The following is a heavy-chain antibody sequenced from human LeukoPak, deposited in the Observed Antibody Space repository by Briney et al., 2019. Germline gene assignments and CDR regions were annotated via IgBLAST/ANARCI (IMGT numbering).Heavy chain of an antibody. J-gene: IGHJ3*02. CDR2: IYYSGST. CDR1: GGSISSYY. V-gene: IGHV4-59*01. D-gene: IGHD1-26*01. CDR3: ARDRAMGATGAFDI. Sequence: PSETLSLTCTVSGGSISSYYWSWIRQPPGKGLEWIGYIYYSGSTNYNPSLKSRVTISVDTSKNQFSLKLSSVTAADTAVYYCARDRAMGATGAFDIWGQGTMVTVSS.